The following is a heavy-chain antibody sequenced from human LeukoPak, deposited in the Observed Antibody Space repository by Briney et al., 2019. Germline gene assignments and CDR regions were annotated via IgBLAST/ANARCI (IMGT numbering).Heavy chain of an antibody. Sequence: GRSLRLSCAASGFTFSSYGMHWVRQAPGKGLEWVAVISYDGSNKYYADSVKGRFTISRDNTKNTLYPQMNSLRAEDTAVYYCAKEGLWYSSGWYSRYFDYWGQGTLVTVSS. CDR3: AKEGLWYSSGWYSRYFDY. CDR1: GFTFSSYG. V-gene: IGHV3-30*18. D-gene: IGHD6-19*01. J-gene: IGHJ4*02. CDR2: ISYDGSNK.